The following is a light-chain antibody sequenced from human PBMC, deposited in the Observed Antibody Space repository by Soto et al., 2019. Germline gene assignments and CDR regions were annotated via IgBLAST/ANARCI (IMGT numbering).Light chain of an antibody. CDR1: QSISSY. CDR2: AAS. V-gene: IGKV1-39*01. CDR3: QQSYSRMT. J-gene: IGKJ1*01. Sequence: DIQMTQSPSSLSASVGDGVTITCRASQSISSYASWYQQKPGKAPKLLIYAASGLESGVPSRFSGSRSGTDFTLTISSLQPEDFATYYCQQSYSRMTFGQGTKVDIK.